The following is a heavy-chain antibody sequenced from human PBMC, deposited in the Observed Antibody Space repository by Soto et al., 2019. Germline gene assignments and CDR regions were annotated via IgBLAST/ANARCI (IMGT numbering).Heavy chain of an antibody. J-gene: IGHJ4*02. V-gene: IGHV3-7*05. D-gene: IGHD1-20*01. Sequence: GGSLRLSCAASGFTFSDYWMSWVRQAQGKGLEWVDNIKQDGSEKYYVDSVKGRFTISRDNSKNTLYLKMNSLRAVDTAVYYCAKESEKTVSDYWGQGTLVTVSS. CDR3: AKESEKTVSDY. CDR2: IKQDGSEK. CDR1: GFTFSDYW.